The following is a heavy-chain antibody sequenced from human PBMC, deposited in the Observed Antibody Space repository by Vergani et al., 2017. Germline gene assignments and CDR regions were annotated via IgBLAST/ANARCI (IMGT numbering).Heavy chain of an antibody. CDR3: ARGGRDYVDAFDI. CDR2: IYSGGST. CDR1: GFTVSSNY. J-gene: IGHJ3*02. D-gene: IGHD4-17*01. V-gene: IGHV3-53*02. Sequence: EVQLVETGGGLIQPGGSLRLSCAASGFTVSSNYMSWVRQAPGKGLEWVSVIYSGGSTYYADSVKGRFTISRDNSKNTLYLQMNSLRAEDTAVYYCARGGRDYVDAFDIWGQGTMVTVSS.